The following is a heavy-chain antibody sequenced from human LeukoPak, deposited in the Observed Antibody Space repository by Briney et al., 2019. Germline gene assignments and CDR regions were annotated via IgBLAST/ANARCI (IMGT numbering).Heavy chain of an antibody. CDR1: GFAFSSYE. J-gene: IGHJ4*02. CDR2: IPTTGSTI. V-gene: IGHV3-48*03. D-gene: IGHD2-2*01. Sequence: GGSLRLSCAASGFAFSSYEMNWVRQAPGKGLEGISHIPTTGSTIYYADSVKGRFTISGDNAKNSVYLQMNSLRAEDTAVYYCARRYCSSSICLLDYWGQGTLVTVSS. CDR3: ARRYCSSSICLLDY.